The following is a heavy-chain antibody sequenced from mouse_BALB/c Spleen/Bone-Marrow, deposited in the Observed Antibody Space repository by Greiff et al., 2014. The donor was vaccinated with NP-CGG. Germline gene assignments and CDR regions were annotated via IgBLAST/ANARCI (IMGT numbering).Heavy chain of an antibody. CDR2: IDPETGGT. J-gene: IGHJ4*01. D-gene: IGHD2-2*01. V-gene: IGHV1-15*01. CDR3: TREGIYFGYDVPMDY. Sequence: SGAELVRPGASVTLSCKASGYKFTDYEMHWVKQTPVHGLEWIGSIDPETGGTACNQNFKGKATLTADRSSTTAYIELRSLTSEDSAVYYSTREGIYFGYDVPMDYWGQGTSVTVPS. CDR1: GYKFTDYE.